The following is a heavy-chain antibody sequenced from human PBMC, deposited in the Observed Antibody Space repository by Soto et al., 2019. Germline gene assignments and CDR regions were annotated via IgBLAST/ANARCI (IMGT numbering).Heavy chain of an antibody. CDR2: IIPILGIA. Sequence: ASVKVSCKASGGTFSSYTISWVRQAPGQGLEWMGRIIPILGIANYAQKFQGRVTITADKSTSTAYMELSSLRSEDTAVYYCARDIPGSTSCFDYWGQGTLVTVSS. J-gene: IGHJ4*02. V-gene: IGHV1-69*04. CDR1: GGTFSSYT. CDR3: ARDIPGSTSCFDY. D-gene: IGHD2-2*01.